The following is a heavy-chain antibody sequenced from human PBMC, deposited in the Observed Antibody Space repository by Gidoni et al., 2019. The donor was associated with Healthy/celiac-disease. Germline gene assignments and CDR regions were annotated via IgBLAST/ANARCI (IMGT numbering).Heavy chain of an antibody. CDR2: ISGSCGNT. D-gene: IGHD3-16*01. V-gene: IGHV3-23*01. CDR1: GFTFSSYA. J-gene: IGHJ4*02. Sequence: EVQLLESGGGGVQPGGSLRLACAASGFTFSSYAMFGVRQAPGKGLEGVSAISGSCGNTYYAASVKGRFTISRDNSKNTLYLQMNSLRAEDTAVYYCAKDEGGGYWGQGTLVTVSS. CDR3: AKDEGGGY.